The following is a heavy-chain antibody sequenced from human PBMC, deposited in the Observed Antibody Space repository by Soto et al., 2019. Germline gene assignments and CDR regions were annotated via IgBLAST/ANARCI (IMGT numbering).Heavy chain of an antibody. CDR3: ARLGEMGTNFLDSFDI. CDR1: GGRFSSYV. D-gene: IGHD3-16*01. J-gene: IGHJ3*02. CDR2: IMPVFGTA. V-gene: IGHV1-69*15. Sequence: QVQLVQSGAEVRKPGSSVKVSCKASGGRFSSYVINWVRQAPGQGLEWLGSIMPVFGTANYAQRFQGRVTITADESTSTAYMDLNSLRSEDTAMYFCARLGEMGTNFLDSFDIWGQGTMVTVSS.